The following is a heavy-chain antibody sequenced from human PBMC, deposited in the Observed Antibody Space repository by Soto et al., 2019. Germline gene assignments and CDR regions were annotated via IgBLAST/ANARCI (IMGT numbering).Heavy chain of an antibody. CDR1: GGTFSSYA. Sequence: QVQLVQSGAEVKKPGSSVKVSCKASGGTFSSYAISWVRQAPGQGLEWMGGIIPIFGTANYAHKFQGRVTITADESTSTAYMELSSLRSEDTAVYYCAGTYGGNSGSGWAVDYWGQGTLVTVSS. V-gene: IGHV1-69*01. CDR2: IIPIFGTA. D-gene: IGHD3-10*01. CDR3: AGTYGGNSGSGWAVDY. J-gene: IGHJ4*02.